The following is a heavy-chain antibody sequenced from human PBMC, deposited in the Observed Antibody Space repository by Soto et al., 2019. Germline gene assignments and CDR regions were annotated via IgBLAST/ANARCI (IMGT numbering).Heavy chain of an antibody. J-gene: IGHJ4*02. V-gene: IGHV4-38-2*01. Sequence: SETLSLTCAVCGFSIRSGLYWGWIRQPPGKGLEWIGNILHSGSTYYNPSLKSRVTISVDTSKNQFSLKLSSVTAADTAVYYCARVGGWSFWYFNLWGQGTLVTVSS. D-gene: IGHD6-19*01. CDR1: GFSIRSGLY. CDR3: ARVGGWSFWYFNL. CDR2: ILHSGST.